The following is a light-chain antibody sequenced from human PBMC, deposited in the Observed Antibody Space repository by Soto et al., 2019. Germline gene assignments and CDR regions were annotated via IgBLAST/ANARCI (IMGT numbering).Light chain of an antibody. CDR1: QSISSY. J-gene: IGKJ4*01. V-gene: IGKV1-39*01. CDR3: QQYGSFSPIT. CDR2: AAS. Sequence: DIQMTQSPSSLSASVGDRVTITCRASQSISSYLNWYQQKPGKAPNFLIYAASNLQSGVPSRFSGSGSGTEFTLSISRLQTDDFATYYCQQYGSFSPITFGGGTKVDIK.